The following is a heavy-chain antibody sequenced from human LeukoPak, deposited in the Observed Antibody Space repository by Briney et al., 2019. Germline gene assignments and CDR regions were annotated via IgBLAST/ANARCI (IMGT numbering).Heavy chain of an antibody. V-gene: IGHV4-39*07. CDR3: ARRGTVSVDY. J-gene: IGHJ4*02. D-gene: IGHD4-11*01. CDR1: GGSISSSGYY. Sequence: SETLSLTCTVSGGSISSSGYYWGWIRQPPGKGLEWIGSIYYSGGTYYNPSLKSRVTISVDTSKNQFSLKLSSVTAADTAVYYCARRGTVSVDYWGQGTLVTVSS. CDR2: IYYSGGT.